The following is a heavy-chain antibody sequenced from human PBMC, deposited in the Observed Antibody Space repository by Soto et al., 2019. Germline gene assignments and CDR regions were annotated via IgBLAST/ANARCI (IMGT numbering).Heavy chain of an antibody. CDR2: IYYSGST. V-gene: IGHV4-59*01. CDR3: ARGYYGSSGYSFDY. D-gene: IGHD3-22*01. J-gene: IGHJ4*02. Sequence: XETLSLTCTVSGGSISTYYWTWVRQPPGKGLEYIGYIYYSGSTNYNPSLKSRVTISVDTSRNQFSLKLSSVTAADTAVYYCARGYYGSSGYSFDYWGQGTLVTVSS. CDR1: GGSISTYY.